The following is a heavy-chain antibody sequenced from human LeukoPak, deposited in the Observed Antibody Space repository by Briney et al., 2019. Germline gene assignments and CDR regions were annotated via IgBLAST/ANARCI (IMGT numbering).Heavy chain of an antibody. V-gene: IGHV3-53*01. CDR1: AFTFSSYG. Sequence: TGGSLRLSCAASAFTFSSYGMTWVRQAPGKGLEWVSVIYSGGSTYYADSVKGRFTISRDNSKNTLYLQMNSLRAEDTAVYYCARTIAVAAEFDYWGQGTLVTVSS. D-gene: IGHD6-19*01. CDR2: IYSGGST. CDR3: ARTIAVAAEFDY. J-gene: IGHJ4*02.